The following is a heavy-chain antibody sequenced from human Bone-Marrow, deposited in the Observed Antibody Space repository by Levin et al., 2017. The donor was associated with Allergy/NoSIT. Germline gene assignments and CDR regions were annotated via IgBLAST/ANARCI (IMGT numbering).Heavy chain of an antibody. CDR2: IYQSGST. J-gene: IGHJ3*01. V-gene: IGHV4-38-2*02. Sequence: MTSETLSLSCSVSGYSISSGFYWGWIRQPPGEGLEWIGSIYQSGSTYYNPSLKSRVTMSVDTSKNQFSLRLTSVTAADTAVYYCARGDGYIYDRLFVGQAFDLWGQGTMVTVSS. CDR3: ARGDGYIYDRLFVGQAFDL. D-gene: IGHD5-24*01. CDR1: GYSISSGFY.